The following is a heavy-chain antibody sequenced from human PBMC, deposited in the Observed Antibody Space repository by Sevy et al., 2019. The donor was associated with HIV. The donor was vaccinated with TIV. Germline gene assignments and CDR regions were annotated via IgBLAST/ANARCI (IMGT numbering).Heavy chain of an antibody. Sequence: SETLSLTCTVSGGSISSYYWSWIRQPPGKGLEWIGYIYYSGSTNYNPSLKSRVTISVDTSKNQFSLKLSSVTAADTAVYYCARVGGYYDSSGDTYDYWGQRTLVTVSS. J-gene: IGHJ4*02. CDR1: GGSISSYY. V-gene: IGHV4-59*01. D-gene: IGHD3-22*01. CDR3: ARVGGYYDSSGDTYDY. CDR2: IYYSGST.